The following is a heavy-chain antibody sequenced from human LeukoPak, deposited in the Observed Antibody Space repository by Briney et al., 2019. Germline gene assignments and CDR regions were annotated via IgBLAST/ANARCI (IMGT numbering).Heavy chain of an antibody. V-gene: IGHV3-23*01. CDR3: AKGLSIASSFSDY. CDR2: ITGSGGST. Sequence: GGSLRLSCAASGFTFSSNAMSWVRQAPGKGLEWVSYITGSGGSTLYADSVKGRFTASRDNSKNTLYLQMNSLRAEDTAVYFCAKGLSIASSFSDYWGQGTLVTVSS. CDR1: GFTFSSNA. D-gene: IGHD3-3*02. J-gene: IGHJ4*02.